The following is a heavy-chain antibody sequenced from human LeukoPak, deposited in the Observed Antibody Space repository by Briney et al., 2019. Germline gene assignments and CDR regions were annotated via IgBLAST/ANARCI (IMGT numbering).Heavy chain of an antibody. D-gene: IGHD6-19*01. J-gene: IGHJ4*02. CDR1: GYTLTELS. CDR2: FDPEDGET. V-gene: IGHV1-24*01. Sequence: ASVKVSCKVSGYTLTELSMHWVRQAPGKGLEWMGGFDPEDGETIYAQKFQGRVTKTEDTSTDTAYMELSSLRSEDTAVYYCATARGQWLALGYWGQGTLVTVSS. CDR3: ATARGQWLALGY.